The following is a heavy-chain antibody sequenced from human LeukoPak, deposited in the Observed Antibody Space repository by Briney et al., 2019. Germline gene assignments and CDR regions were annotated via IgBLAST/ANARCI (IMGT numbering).Heavy chain of an antibody. V-gene: IGHV4-34*01. D-gene: IGHD3-10*01. CDR1: GRPLREYH. J-gene: IGHJ5*02. CDR3: ARGVLWFREFRFDP. Sequence: SETLSLTCAVYGRPLREYHWSLIPPAARERPGVDGEINHSGSTNYNPSLKSRVTISVDTSKNQFSLKLSSVTAADTAVYYCARGVLWFREFRFDPWGQGTLVTVSS. CDR2: INHSGST.